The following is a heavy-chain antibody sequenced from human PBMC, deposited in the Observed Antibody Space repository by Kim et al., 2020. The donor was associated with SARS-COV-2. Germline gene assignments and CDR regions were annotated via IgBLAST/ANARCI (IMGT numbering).Heavy chain of an antibody. CDR1: GFTFSDHY. Sequence: GGSLRLSCAASGFTFSDHYMSWFRQARGKGLEWFSYISTTGGTKNYADSVRGRFIISRDNAKNTLYLQMSSLRAEDTAVYYCATYDTDTSGWYGIFDYWG. J-gene: IGHJ4*01. CDR2: ISTTGGTK. D-gene: IGHD6-19*01. V-gene: IGHV3-11*01. CDR3: ATYDTDTSGWYGIFDY.